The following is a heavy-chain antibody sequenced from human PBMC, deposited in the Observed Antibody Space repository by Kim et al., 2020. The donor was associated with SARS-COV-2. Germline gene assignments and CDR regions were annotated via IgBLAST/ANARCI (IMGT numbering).Heavy chain of an antibody. D-gene: IGHD5-12*01. CDR3: ARQRRRGIVATIKGGFDY. Sequence: KSRVTISVDTSKNQFSLKLSSVTAADTAVYYCARQRRRGIVATIKGGFDYWGQGTLVTVSS. J-gene: IGHJ4*02. V-gene: IGHV4-39*01.